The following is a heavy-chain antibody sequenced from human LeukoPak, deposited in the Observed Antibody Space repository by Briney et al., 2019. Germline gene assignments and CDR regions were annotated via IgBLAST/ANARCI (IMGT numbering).Heavy chain of an antibody. D-gene: IGHD6-6*01. CDR3: ARLFREYRSPLYYYYYYYMDV. Sequence: TPSETLSLTCTVSGGSISSYYWGWIRQPPGKGLEWIGSIYYSGSTYYNPSLKSRVTISVDTSKNQFSLKLSSVTAADTAVYYCARLFREYRSPLYYYYYYYMDVWGKGTTVTVSS. J-gene: IGHJ6*03. CDR2: IYYSGST. CDR1: GGSISSYY. V-gene: IGHV4-39*07.